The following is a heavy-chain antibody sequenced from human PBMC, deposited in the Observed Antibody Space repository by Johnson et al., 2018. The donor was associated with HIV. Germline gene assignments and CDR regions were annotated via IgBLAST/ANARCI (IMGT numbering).Heavy chain of an antibody. CDR3: ARAHRYYYDTDTMDAFDI. CDR1: GFTVSSNY. V-gene: IGHV3-33*08. J-gene: IGHJ3*02. Sequence: QVQLVESGGGLVQPGGSLRLSCAASGFTVSSNYMSLVRQAPGKGLEWVAVIWYDGSNKYYADSVKGRFTISRDNAKNSLYLQMNSLRAEDTAVYYCARAHRYYYDTDTMDAFDIWGQGTMVTVSS. D-gene: IGHD3-22*01. CDR2: IWYDGSNK.